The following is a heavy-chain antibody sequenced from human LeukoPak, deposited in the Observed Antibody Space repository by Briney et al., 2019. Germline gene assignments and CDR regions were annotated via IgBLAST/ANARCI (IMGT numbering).Heavy chain of an antibody. V-gene: IGHV4-34*01. D-gene: IGHD1-1*01. Sequence: PSETRSLTCAVYGGSFSGYYWSWIRQPPGKGLEWIGEINHSGSTNYNPSLKSRVTISVDTSKNQFSLKLSSVTAADTAVYYCARRGYLMDVWGKGTTVTVSS. CDR3: ARRGYLMDV. CDR2: INHSGST. CDR1: GGSFSGYY. J-gene: IGHJ6*03.